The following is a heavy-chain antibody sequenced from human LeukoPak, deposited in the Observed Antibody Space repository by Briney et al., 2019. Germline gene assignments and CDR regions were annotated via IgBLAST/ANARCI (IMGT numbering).Heavy chain of an antibody. J-gene: IGHJ5*02. CDR1: GGSISSGDYY. Sequence: KPSQTLSLTCTVSGGSISSGDYYWSWIRQPPGKGLEWIGYIYYSGSTYYNPSLKSRVTISVDTSKNQFSLKLSSVTAADTAVYYCARERRLYNWFDPWGQGTLVTVSS. D-gene: IGHD4-17*01. V-gene: IGHV4-30-4*01. CDR2: IYYSGST. CDR3: ARERRLYNWFDP.